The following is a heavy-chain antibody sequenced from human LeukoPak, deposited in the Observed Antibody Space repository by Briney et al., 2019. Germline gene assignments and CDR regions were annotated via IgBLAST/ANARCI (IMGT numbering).Heavy chain of an antibody. V-gene: IGHV3-30*18. Sequence: GGSLRLSCAASGFTFSSYGMHWVRQAPGKGLEWVAVISYDGSNKYYADSVNGRFTISRDNSKNTLYLQMNSLRAEDTAVYYCAKGEFGVVTANFDYWGQGTLVTVSS. CDR3: AKGEFGVVTANFDY. J-gene: IGHJ4*02. CDR2: ISYDGSNK. CDR1: GFTFSSYG. D-gene: IGHD2-21*02.